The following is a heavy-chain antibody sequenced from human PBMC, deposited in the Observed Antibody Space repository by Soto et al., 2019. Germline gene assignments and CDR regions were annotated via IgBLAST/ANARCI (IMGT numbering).Heavy chain of an antibody. CDR2: VSHDGRNT. D-gene: IGHD6-19*01. V-gene: IGHV3-30*18. J-gene: IGHJ4*02. CDR1: GFTFSDYA. Sequence: VQLVESGGGVVQPGRSLRLSCAASGFTFSDYAMHWVRQAPGKGLEWVAGVSHDGRNTHYADSVQGRFTISRDSSKNTVSLEMTSLRAEDTAVSYCAKGGRQWLLTSDFNYWGQGALVTVSS. CDR3: AKGGRQWLLTSDFNY.